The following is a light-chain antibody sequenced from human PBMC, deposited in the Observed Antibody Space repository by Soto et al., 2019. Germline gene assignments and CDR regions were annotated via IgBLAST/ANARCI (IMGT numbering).Light chain of an antibody. V-gene: IGKV3-15*01. Sequence: IVMTQSPATLSVSPGDRATLSCRASQSVSSNLAWYEQRPGQAPRLLIYGASTRATGIPARFSGSGSGTDFTLTISRLELEDSAVYYCQQYNNWPSVTFGQGTKVDI. CDR3: QQYNNWPSVT. CDR1: QSVSSN. J-gene: IGKJ1*01. CDR2: GAS.